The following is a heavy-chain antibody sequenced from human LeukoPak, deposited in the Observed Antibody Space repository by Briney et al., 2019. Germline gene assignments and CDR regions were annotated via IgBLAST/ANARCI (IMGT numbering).Heavy chain of an antibody. CDR3: ARVFFGVVAGEDYYYMDV. CDR2: IIPIFGTA. CDR1: GGTFSSYA. J-gene: IGHJ6*03. V-gene: IGHV1-69*13. Sequence: EASVKVSCKASGGTFSSYAISWVRQAPGQGLEWMGGIIPIFGTANYAQKFQGRVTITADESTSTAYMELSSLRSEDTAVYYCARVFFGVVAGEDYYYMDVWGKGTTVTVSS. D-gene: IGHD3-3*01.